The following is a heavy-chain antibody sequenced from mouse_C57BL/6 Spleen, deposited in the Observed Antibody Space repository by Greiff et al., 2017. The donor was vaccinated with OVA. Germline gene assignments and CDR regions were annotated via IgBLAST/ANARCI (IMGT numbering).Heavy chain of an antibody. D-gene: IGHD3-3*01. CDR1: GYAFSSSW. V-gene: IGHV1-82*01. Sequence: VQLQESGPELVKPGASVKISCKASGYAFSSSWMNWVKQRPGKGLEWIGRIYPGDGDTNYNGKVKGKATLTADKSSSTAYMPLSSLTSEDSAVYFCARGGDDFDYLGQGTPLPVSS. J-gene: IGHJ2*01. CDR2: IYPGDGDT. CDR3: ARGGDDFDY.